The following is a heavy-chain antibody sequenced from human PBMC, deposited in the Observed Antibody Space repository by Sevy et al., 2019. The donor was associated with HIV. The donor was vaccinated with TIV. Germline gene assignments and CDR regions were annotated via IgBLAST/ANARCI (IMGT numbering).Heavy chain of an antibody. CDR3: ARTSVTMIVVVTNAEYFQH. D-gene: IGHD3-22*01. Sequence: ASVKVSCKASGGTFSSYAISWVRQAPGQGLEWMGRIIPILGIAKYAQKFQGRVTITADKSTRTAYMELRNLRSEDTAVYYCARTSVTMIVVVTNAEYFQHWGQGTLVTVSS. CDR2: IIPILGIA. J-gene: IGHJ1*01. CDR1: GGTFSSYA. V-gene: IGHV1-69*04.